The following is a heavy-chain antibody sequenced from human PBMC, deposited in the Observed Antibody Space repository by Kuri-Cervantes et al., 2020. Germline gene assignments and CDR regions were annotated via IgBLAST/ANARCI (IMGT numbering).Heavy chain of an antibody. CDR2: ISSSGSTI. CDR1: GFTFSDHY. Sequence: GESLKISCAASGFTFSDHYMNWVRQAPGKGLEWVSYISSSGSTIYYADSVKGRFTISRDNAKNSLYLQMNSLRAEDTAVYYCARDRLGSGWYRVTTYGMDVWGQGTTVTVSS. D-gene: IGHD6-19*01. J-gene: IGHJ6*02. V-gene: IGHV3-11*04. CDR3: ARDRLGSGWYRVTTYGMDV.